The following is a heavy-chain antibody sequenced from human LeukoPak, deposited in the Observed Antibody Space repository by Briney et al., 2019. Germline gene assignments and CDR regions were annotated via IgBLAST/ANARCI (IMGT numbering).Heavy chain of an antibody. V-gene: IGHV3-53*01. J-gene: IGHJ6*02. CDR1: GFVVGGNY. CDR2: IYSGGST. Sequence: RAGGSLRLSCAASGFVVGGNYMSWVRQAPGKGLEWVSVIYSGGSTYYADSVKGRFSTSRDSSTSTPFLQMDSLRVEDTAMYYCARPTDGDSTRYGMDVWGQGTTVIVSS. D-gene: IGHD2-21*02. CDR3: ARPTDGDSTRYGMDV.